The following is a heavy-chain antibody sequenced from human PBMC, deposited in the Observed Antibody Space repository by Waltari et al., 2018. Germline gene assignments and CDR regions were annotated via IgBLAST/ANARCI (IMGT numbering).Heavy chain of an antibody. Sequence: EVQLVESGGGWVQPGGSLRLSCAASGFPFSSYGMNWVRQAPGKGLEWISYISGSDTTIYYADSVKGRFTISRDDAENSLYLQMNSLRAEDTALYYCARRFDSWGQGTRVTVSS. CDR1: GFPFSSYG. V-gene: IGHV3-48*03. CDR2: ISGSDTTI. J-gene: IGHJ4*02. CDR3: ARRFDS.